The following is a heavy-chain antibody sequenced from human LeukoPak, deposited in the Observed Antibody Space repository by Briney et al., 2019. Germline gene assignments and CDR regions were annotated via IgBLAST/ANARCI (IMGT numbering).Heavy chain of an antibody. CDR2: MSYDGNNE. CDR1: GFTFSSYA. Sequence: GGSLRLSCAASGFTFSSYAMHWVRQAPGKGLEWVAIMSYDGNNEFYADSVKGGSTISRDNAKTTLYPQINILPADNTPVFYFASDRCSGGGCYSNSFYIWGQGTMVTVSS. CDR3: ASDRCSGGGCYSNSFYI. V-gene: IGHV3-30*01. D-gene: IGHD2-15*01. J-gene: IGHJ3*02.